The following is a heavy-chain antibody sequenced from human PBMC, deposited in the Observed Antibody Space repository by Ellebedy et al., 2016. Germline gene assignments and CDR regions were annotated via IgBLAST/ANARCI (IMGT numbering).Heavy chain of an antibody. Sequence: GGSLRLXXAASGFTFADYAMHWVRQALGKGLEWVSGISWNSGSIGYADSVKGRFTISRDNAKNSLYLQMNSLRAEDTALYYCAKDLGYYDYVWGSYRYGAFDYWGQGTLVTVSS. V-gene: IGHV3-9*01. J-gene: IGHJ4*02. CDR1: GFTFADYA. D-gene: IGHD3-16*02. CDR3: AKDLGYYDYVWGSYRYGAFDY. CDR2: ISWNSGSI.